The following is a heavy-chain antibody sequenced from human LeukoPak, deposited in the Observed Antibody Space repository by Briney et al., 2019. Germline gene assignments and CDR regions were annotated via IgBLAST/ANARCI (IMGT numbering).Heavy chain of an antibody. V-gene: IGHV3-23*01. D-gene: IGHD1-26*01. J-gene: IGHJ3*02. Sequence: PGGSPRLSCAASGFTFSSYGMSWVRQAPGKGLEWVSAISGSGGSTYYADSVKGRFTISRDNSKNTLYLQMNSLRAEDTAVYYCAKDYSLIWELLPVGWAFDIWGQGTMVTVSS. CDR3: AKDYSLIWELLPVGWAFDI. CDR1: GFTFSSYG. CDR2: ISGSGGST.